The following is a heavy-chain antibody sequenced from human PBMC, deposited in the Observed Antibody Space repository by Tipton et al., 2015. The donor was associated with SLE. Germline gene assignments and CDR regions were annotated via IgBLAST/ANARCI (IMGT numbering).Heavy chain of an antibody. J-gene: IGHJ4*02. Sequence: SLTCTLSGGSISSSSYYWGWIRQPPGKGLEWIGSIYYSGSTYYNPSLKSRVTISVDTSKNQFSLKLSSVTAADTAVYYCARGRYSYGLHLDYWGQGTLVTVSS. V-gene: IGHV4-39*07. CDR3: ARGRYSYGLHLDY. D-gene: IGHD5-18*01. CDR2: IYYSGST. CDR1: GGSISSSSYY.